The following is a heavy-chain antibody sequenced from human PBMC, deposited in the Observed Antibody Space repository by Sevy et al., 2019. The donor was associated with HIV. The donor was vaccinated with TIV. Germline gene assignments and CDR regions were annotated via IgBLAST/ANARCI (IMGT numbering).Heavy chain of an antibody. CDR2: IYYSRST. D-gene: IGHD3-10*01. J-gene: IGHJ6*03. CDR3: ARSNKGYGSGSYYSGGLYYYYYMDV. CDR1: GGSISSGGYY. V-gene: IGHV4-31*03. Sequence: SETLSLTCTVSGGSISSGGYYWSWIRQHPGKGLEWIGYIYYSRSTYYDPSLKSRVTISVDTSKNQFSLKLSSVTAADTAGYYCARSNKGYGSGSYYSGGLYYYYYMDVWGKGTTVTVSS.